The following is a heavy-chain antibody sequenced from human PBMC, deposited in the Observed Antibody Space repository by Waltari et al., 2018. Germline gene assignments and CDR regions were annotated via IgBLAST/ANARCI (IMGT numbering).Heavy chain of an antibody. V-gene: IGHV1-2*02. D-gene: IGHD6-13*01. Sequence: QVQLVQSGAEVKKPGASVKVSCKASGYTFTGYYMHWVRQAPGQGVEWMEWINRNSGGTNYEQRFQGRATMTRNTSISRAYRELSRLRSDDTAVYYCARDSGDRAAAGSPDYWGQGTLVTVSS. CDR1: GYTFTGYY. CDR2: INRNSGGT. CDR3: ARDSGDRAAAGSPDY. J-gene: IGHJ4*02.